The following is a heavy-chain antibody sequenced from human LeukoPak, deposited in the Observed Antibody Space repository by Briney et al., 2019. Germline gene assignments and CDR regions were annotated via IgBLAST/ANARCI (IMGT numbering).Heavy chain of an antibody. CDR2: ICGSGGST. J-gene: IGHJ4*02. CDR1: GFTFSSYA. Sequence: GGSLRLSCAASGFTFSSYAMSWVRQAPGKGLDWVSAICGSGGSTYYADSVKGRFTISRDNSKNTLCLQMNSLRAEDTAVYYCAKDRDDSSGYDDYWGQGTLVTVSS. D-gene: IGHD3-22*01. CDR3: AKDRDDSSGYDDY. V-gene: IGHV3-23*01.